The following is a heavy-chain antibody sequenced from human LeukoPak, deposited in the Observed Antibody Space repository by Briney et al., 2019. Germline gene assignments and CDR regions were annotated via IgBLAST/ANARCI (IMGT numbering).Heavy chain of an antibody. CDR3: ARDRWYQLLPSAFDI. CDR1: GGTFSSYA. V-gene: IGHV1-69*01. D-gene: IGHD2-2*01. J-gene: IGHJ3*02. Sequence: SVKVSCKASGGTFSSYAISWVRQAPGQGLEWMGGIIPILGTANYAQKFQGRVTITADESTSTAYMELSSLRSEDTAVYYCARDRWYQLLPSAFDIWGQGTMVTVSS. CDR2: IIPILGTA.